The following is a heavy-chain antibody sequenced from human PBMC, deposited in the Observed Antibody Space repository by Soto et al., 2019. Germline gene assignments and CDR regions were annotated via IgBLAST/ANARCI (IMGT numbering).Heavy chain of an antibody. CDR3: ASIDYYYDLDV. CDR2: IKQDGSEK. V-gene: IGHV3-7*03. D-gene: IGHD3-16*02. Sequence: GGSLRLSCTASGFTFRSYWMSWVRQAPGKGPEWVAKIKQDGSEKDYVDSVKGRFTISRDNAKNSMYLQMNSLRAEDTAVYYCASIDYYYDLDVWGQGTTVTVSS. CDR1: GFTFRSYW. J-gene: IGHJ6*02.